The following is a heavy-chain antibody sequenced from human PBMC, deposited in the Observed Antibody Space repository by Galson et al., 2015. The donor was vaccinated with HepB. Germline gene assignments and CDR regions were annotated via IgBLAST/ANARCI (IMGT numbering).Heavy chain of an antibody. V-gene: IGHV1-58*02. D-gene: IGHD3-10*01. Sequence: SVKVSCKASGFTFTSSAMRWVRQARGQRLEWIGWIVVGSGNTNYAQKFQERVTITRDMSTSTAYMELSSLRSEDTAVYYCAADPYGSGSYYKEPWGQGTLVTVSS. CDR2: IVVGSGNT. CDR3: AADPYGSGSYYKEP. CDR1: GFTFTSSA. J-gene: IGHJ4*02.